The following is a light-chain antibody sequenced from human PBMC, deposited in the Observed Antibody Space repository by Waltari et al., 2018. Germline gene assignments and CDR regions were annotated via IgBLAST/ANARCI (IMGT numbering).Light chain of an antibody. CDR3: QQSYSTPVT. CDR1: QSISNS. Sequence: DIKVTKSLSSLSASVGDRVTITGRASQSISNSLNWYQQKPVKVPNLPIYAASSLHSGFPSRFTGSGSGTDFTLTISSLQPEDFATYYCQQSYSTPVTFGGGTKVEIK. J-gene: IGKJ4*01. CDR2: AAS. V-gene: IGKV1-39*01.